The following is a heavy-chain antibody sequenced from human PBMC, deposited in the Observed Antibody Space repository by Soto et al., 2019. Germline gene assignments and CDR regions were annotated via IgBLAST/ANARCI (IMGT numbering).Heavy chain of an antibody. CDR1: GFTFSTYA. Sequence: GGSLRLSCAASGFTFSTYAIHWVRQAPGKGLEWVAHISHDGSTKYYADSVKGRFTISRDNSKNMLYLQMNSLKVQDTAIYYCARAGKSIQLWFGLDVWGQGTTVTVSS. J-gene: IGHJ6*02. D-gene: IGHD5-18*01. V-gene: IGHV3-30-3*01. CDR2: ISHDGSTK. CDR3: ARAGKSIQLWFGLDV.